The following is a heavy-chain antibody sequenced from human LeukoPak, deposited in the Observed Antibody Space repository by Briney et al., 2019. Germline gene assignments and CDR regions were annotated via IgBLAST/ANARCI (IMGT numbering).Heavy chain of an antibody. CDR2: MSPNSGDT. D-gene: IGHD7-27*01. V-gene: IGHV1-8*01. J-gene: IGHJ4*02. CDR3: ARGPPNWGYDY. CDR1: GYTFTCYV. Sequence: ASVKVSCKASGYTFTCYVFNWVRQATGQRPEWMGWMSPNSGDTGYAQKLQDRVTMPRNHSISTAYMELSSLKSDDTAVYYCARGPPNWGYDYWGPGTLVTVS.